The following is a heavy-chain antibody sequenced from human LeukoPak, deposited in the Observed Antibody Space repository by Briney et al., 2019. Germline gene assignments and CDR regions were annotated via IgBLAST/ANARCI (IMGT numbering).Heavy chain of an antibody. Sequence: WVRQAPGKGLEWLALIYWDDDKRYSPSLKSRLTITKDTSKNQVVLTMTNMDPVDTATYYCAHTLMATMVFDYWGQGTLVTVSS. V-gene: IGHV2-5*02. J-gene: IGHJ4*02. CDR3: AHTLMATMVFDY. CDR2: IYWDDDK. D-gene: IGHD5-24*01.